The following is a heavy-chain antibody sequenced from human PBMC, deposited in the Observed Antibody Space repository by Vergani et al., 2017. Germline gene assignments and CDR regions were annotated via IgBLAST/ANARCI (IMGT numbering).Heavy chain of an antibody. V-gene: IGHV3-33*06. Sequence: QVQLVESGGGVVQPGRSLRLSCAASGFTFNQYGMHWVRQAPGKGLEWVAVTWYDGNNKQYADSVKGRFTISRDNSKSTMYLQMNSLRDEDTGVYYCAKGTMVRGALDYWGQGTLVTVSS. CDR3: AKGTMVRGALDY. D-gene: IGHD3-10*01. J-gene: IGHJ4*02. CDR2: TWYDGNNK. CDR1: GFTFNQYG.